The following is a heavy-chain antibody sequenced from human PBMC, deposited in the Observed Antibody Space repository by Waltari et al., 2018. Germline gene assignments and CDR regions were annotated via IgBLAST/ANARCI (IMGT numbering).Heavy chain of an antibody. D-gene: IGHD2-15*01. J-gene: IGHJ4*02. CDR3: FSTAAIDY. CDR1: GFTFSSYS. V-gene: IGHV3-48*04. Sequence: EVQLVESGGGLVQPGGSLRLSCATSGFTFSSYSMNWVRQAPGKGLECVSYISITGSTIYYAEPVKGRFTISRDNAKNSLFLQMNSLRPEDTAIYYCFSTAAIDYWGQGTLVTVSS. CDR2: ISITGSTI.